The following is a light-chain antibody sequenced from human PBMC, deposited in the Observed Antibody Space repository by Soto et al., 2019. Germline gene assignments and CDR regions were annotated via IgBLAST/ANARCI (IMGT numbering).Light chain of an antibody. CDR3: QQYSDWLRGLT. V-gene: IGKV3-15*01. CDR2: GAS. CDR1: ESVRSN. J-gene: IGKJ4*01. Sequence: EIVMTQSPATLSVSPGERATLSCRASESVRSNLAWYQQKPGQAPRLLIYGASTRATGIPARFSGSGSGTEFTLTISSLQSEDFAFYYCQQYSDWLRGLTFGGGTKVEIK.